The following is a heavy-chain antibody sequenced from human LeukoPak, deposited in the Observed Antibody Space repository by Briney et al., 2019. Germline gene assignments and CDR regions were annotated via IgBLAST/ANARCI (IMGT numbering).Heavy chain of an antibody. V-gene: IGHV4-59*01. CDR2: IYYSGST. D-gene: IGHD3-10*01. CDR1: GGSISSYY. Sequence: SETLSLTCTVSGGSISSYYWSWIRQPPGKGLEWLGYIYYSGSTNYNPSLKSRVTISVDMSTNQFSLKLSSVTAADTAVYYCARGVGGSGSYYYSGMDVWGQGTTVTVSS. CDR3: ARGVGGSGSYYYSGMDV. J-gene: IGHJ6*02.